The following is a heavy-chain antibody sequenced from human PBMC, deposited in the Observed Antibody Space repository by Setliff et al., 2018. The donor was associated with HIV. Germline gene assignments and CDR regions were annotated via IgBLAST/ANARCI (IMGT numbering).Heavy chain of an antibody. V-gene: IGHV2-70*04. CDR2: IDWDDDK. CDR1: GFSLSTSGMR. D-gene: IGHD2-2*01. Sequence: SGPTLVNPTQPLTLTCSFSGFSLSTSGMRVSWIRQPPGKALEWLARIDWDDDKYCSTSLKTRLTISKDTSKNQVVLTMTNMDPVDTATYYCTRSPIVVVPAAAFDIWGQGTRVT. CDR3: TRSPIVVVPAAAFDI. J-gene: IGHJ3*02.